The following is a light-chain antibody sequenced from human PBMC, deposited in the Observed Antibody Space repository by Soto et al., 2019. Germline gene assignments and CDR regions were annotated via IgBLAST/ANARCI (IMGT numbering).Light chain of an antibody. CDR2: EVS. V-gene: IGKV2D-29*02. CDR1: QSLLHITGETF. J-gene: IGKJ5*01. Sequence: DVVMTQTPLSLSVTPGQPASISCKSSQSLLHITGETFLFWYLXKPGQSPQLXIYEVSTRVSGVPDRFSGSGSGTDFTIEISRVETDDVGIYDCMQSTQLPPTFGQGTRLEIK. CDR3: MQSTQLPPT.